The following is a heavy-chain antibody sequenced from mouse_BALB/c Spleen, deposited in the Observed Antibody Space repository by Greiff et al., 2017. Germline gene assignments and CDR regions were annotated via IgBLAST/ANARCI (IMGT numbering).Heavy chain of an antibody. V-gene: IGHV1-80*01. D-gene: IGHD3-3*01. CDR2: IYPGDGDT. J-gene: IGHJ3*01. CDR3: ARLEGTRAWFAY. CDR1: GYAFSSYW. Sequence: VKLVESGAELVRPGSSVKISCKASGYAFSSYWMNWVKQRPGQGLEWIGQIYPGDGDTNYNGKFKGKATLTADKSSSTAYMQLSSLTSEDSAVYFCARLEGTRAWFAYWGQGTLVTVSA.